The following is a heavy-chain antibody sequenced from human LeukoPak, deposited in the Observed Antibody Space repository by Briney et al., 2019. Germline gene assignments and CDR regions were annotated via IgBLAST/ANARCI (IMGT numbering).Heavy chain of an antibody. V-gene: IGHV4-4*07. CDR1: GGSISSYY. Sequence: SETLSLTCTVSGGSISSYYWSWIRQPAGKGLEWIGRIYGTGTITYNPSLQSRVTMSVDTSKNEFSLKLSSVTAADTAVYYCARGDSTPVGLHYWGQGTLVTVSS. J-gene: IGHJ4*02. CDR2: IYGTGTI. D-gene: IGHD2-15*01. CDR3: ARGDSTPVGLHY.